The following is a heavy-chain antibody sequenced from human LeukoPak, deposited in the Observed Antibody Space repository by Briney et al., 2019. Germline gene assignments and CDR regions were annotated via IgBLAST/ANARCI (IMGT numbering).Heavy chain of an antibody. V-gene: IGHV3-48*03. CDR1: GFTFSSYE. CDR3: ARDSNYRVFDY. Sequence: GGSLRLSYAASGFTFSSYEMNWVRQAQGKGLEWVSYISSSGSTIYYADSVKGRFTISRDNAKNSLYLQMNSLRAEDTAVYYCARDSNYRVFDYWGQGTLVTVSS. J-gene: IGHJ4*02. CDR2: ISSSGSTI. D-gene: IGHD1-1*01.